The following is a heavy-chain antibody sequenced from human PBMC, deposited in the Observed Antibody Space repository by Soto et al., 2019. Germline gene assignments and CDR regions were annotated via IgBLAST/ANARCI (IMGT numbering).Heavy chain of an antibody. J-gene: IGHJ4*02. CDR3: AREYCSGGTCPYYFDY. V-gene: IGHV3-21*01. Sequence: GGSLRLSCAASGFTFSSYSMNWVRQAPGKGLEWVSSISSSSSYIYYADSVKGRFTISRDNAKNSLYLQMNSLRAEDTAVYYCAREYCSGGTCPYYFDYWGQGTLVTVSS. CDR2: ISSSSSYI. CDR1: GFTFSSYS. D-gene: IGHD2-15*01.